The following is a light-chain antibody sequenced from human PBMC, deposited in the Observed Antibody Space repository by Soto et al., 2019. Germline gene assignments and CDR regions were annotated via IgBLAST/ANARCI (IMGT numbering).Light chain of an antibody. Sequence: DIQMTQSPSSLSTSVGVRVTISCRASQGISTSLNWYQQKPGTAPRLLIYRASSVKSGVPPRFSGSGSGRDFTLTISSLRPEDIATYFCQHSYSSPWTFRQGTKVDIK. J-gene: IGKJ1*01. CDR3: QHSYSSPWT. CDR2: RAS. CDR1: QGISTS. V-gene: IGKV1-39*01.